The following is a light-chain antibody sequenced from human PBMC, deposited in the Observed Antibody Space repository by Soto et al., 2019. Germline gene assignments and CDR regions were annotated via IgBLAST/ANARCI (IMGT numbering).Light chain of an antibody. Sequence: SYELTQPPSVSVSPGQTASITCSGDKLGDKYTCWYQQKPGQSPVLVIYQHSQRPSGIPERFSGSNSENTATLTISGTQAMDEADYYCQAWDSSTYVVFGGGTKLTVL. V-gene: IGLV3-1*01. CDR3: QAWDSSTYVV. J-gene: IGLJ2*01. CDR2: QHS. CDR1: KLGDKY.